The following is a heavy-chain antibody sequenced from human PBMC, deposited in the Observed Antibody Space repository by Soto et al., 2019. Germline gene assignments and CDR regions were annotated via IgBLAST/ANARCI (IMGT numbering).Heavy chain of an antibody. CDR2: INPSGGST. V-gene: IGHV1-46*03. Sequence: ASVKVCCKASGYTFTSYYMHWVRQAPGQGLEWMGIINPSGGSTSYAQKFQGRVTMTRDTSTSTVYMELSSLRSEDTAVYYCASWEYSSGWDKSRDAFDICGQGTMVTVSS. D-gene: IGHD6-19*01. CDR3: ASWEYSSGWDKSRDAFDI. CDR1: GYTFTSYY. J-gene: IGHJ3*02.